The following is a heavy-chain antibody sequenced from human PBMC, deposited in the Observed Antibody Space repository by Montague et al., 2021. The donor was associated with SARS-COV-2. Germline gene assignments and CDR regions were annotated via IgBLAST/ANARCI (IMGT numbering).Heavy chain of an antibody. CDR2: IYDSGRT. V-gene: IGHV4-61*10. D-gene: IGHD4-11*01. Sequence: SETLSLTCTVSGGSISSGSYYWSWMRQPAGKGLEWIGRIYDSGRTNYNLYLKSRVTIEVDTYKNQFSLKLSTVTDADTDVYYCAGKSNYYYYYGMDVWGQGTTVTVSS. J-gene: IGHJ6*02. CDR3: AGKSNYYYYYGMDV. CDR1: GGSISSGSYY.